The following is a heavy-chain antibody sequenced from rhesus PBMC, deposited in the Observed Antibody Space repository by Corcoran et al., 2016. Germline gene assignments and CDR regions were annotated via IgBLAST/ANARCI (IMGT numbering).Heavy chain of an antibody. Sequence: QVQLQESGPGLVKPLETLSLTCAVSGGSISSNYWSWIRQAPGKGLEWIGYIYGSGSSTNYNPSLQSRVTLSVDTSKNQLSLKLSSVTAADTAVYYCARHLDVWGRGVLVTVSS. CDR2: IYGSGSST. CDR1: GGSISSNY. J-gene: IGHJ5-2*02. CDR3: ARHLDV. V-gene: IGHV4S11*01.